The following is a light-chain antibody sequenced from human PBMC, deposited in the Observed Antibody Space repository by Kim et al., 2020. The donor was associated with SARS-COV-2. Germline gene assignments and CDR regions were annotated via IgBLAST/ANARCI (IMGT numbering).Light chain of an antibody. J-gene: IGLJ2*01. CDR1: TGDVGGYND. CDR2: DVT. V-gene: IGLV2-11*03. CDR3: CSYTSSSSRV. Sequence: GQSITISCTGTTGDVGGYNDVSWFQLFPGKAHRLLIYDVTKRPSGVPDRFSGSKSGNTASLTISGLQADDEAEYFCCSYTSSSSRVFGEGTQLTVL.